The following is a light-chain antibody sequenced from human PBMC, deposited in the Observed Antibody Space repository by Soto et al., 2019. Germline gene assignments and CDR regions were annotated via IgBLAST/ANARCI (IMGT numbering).Light chain of an antibody. Sequence: DIQMTQSPSSLSASVGDRVTITCRASQSISSYLNWYQQKPGKAPKLLIYAASSLQSGFPSRFSGSGSEPDFTLTISSLQPEDFATYYCQQSYSTLVTFGQGTKLEIK. CDR1: QSISSY. V-gene: IGKV1-39*01. CDR2: AAS. J-gene: IGKJ2*01. CDR3: QQSYSTLVT.